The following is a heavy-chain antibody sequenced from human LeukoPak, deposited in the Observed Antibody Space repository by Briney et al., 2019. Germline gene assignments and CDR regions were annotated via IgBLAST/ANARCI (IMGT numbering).Heavy chain of an antibody. J-gene: IGHJ4*02. CDR1: GSTFSSYA. Sequence: PGGSLRLSCAASGSTFSSYAMHWVRQAPGKGLEWVAVISYDGSNKYYADSVKGRFTISRDNSKNTLYLQMNSLRAEDTAVYYCARGPSELWLPYWGQGTLVTVSS. CDR3: ARGPSELWLPY. CDR2: ISYDGSNK. V-gene: IGHV3-30*04. D-gene: IGHD5-18*01.